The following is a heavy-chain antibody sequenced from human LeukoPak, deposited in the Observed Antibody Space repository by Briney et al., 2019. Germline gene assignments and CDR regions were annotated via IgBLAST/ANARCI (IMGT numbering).Heavy chain of an antibody. D-gene: IGHD3-10*01. Sequence: GGSLRLSCAASGFTFSSYGMHWVRQAPGKGLEWVAVISYDGSNKYYADSVKGRFTISRDNSKNTLYLQMNSLRAEDTAAYYCAKHGSGSYYWGQGTLVTVSS. CDR2: ISYDGSNK. V-gene: IGHV3-30*18. CDR3: AKHGSGSYY. CDR1: GFTFSSYG. J-gene: IGHJ4*02.